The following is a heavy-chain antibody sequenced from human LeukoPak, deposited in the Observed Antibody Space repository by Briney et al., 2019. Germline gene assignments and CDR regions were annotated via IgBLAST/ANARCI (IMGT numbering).Heavy chain of an antibody. CDR1: GLTVSSNY. D-gene: IGHD3-22*01. V-gene: IGHV3-53*01. J-gene: IGHJ4*02. CDR2: IYSGGYT. Sequence: GGSLRLSCAASGLTVSSNYMSWVRQAPGKGLEWVSVIYSGGYTYYADSVKGRFTISRDNSKNTLYLQVNSLRAEDTAVYYCAKGQGMIVVVTAFDYWGQGTLVTVSS. CDR3: AKGQGMIVVVTAFDY.